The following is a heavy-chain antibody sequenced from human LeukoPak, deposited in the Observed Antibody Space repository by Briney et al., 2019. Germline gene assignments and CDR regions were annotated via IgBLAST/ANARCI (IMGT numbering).Heavy chain of an antibody. J-gene: IGHJ4*02. CDR2: IWNDGSHK. CDR1: GFTFSNFG. CDR3: ARDSDEYGDSHIDY. V-gene: IGHV3-33*01. D-gene: IGHD4-17*01. Sequence: PGGSPRLSCAASGFTFSNFGLYWVRQPPGKGLEWVTLIWNDGSHKYYDDSVKDRFTISRDNSQSTLHLQMNNLRAEDTAFYYCARDSDEYGDSHIDYWGQGTLVTVSS.